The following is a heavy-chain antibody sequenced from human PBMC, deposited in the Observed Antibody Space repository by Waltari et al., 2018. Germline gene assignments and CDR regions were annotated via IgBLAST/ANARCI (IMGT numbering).Heavy chain of an antibody. CDR2: IHSGGTT. V-gene: IGHV4-59*11. CDR1: GGSISGQY. J-gene: IGHJ4*02. Sequence: QVQLQESGPGLVKSSETLSLTCTVSGGSISGQYWSWIRQTPGKGLEWIGNIHSGGTTDYNPSLKSRLTISLDTSENQFSLKLSSVTAADTAVYFCTRVWGQYGDPYYFDYWGQGTLVTVSS. CDR3: TRVWGQYGDPYYFDY. D-gene: IGHD4-17*01.